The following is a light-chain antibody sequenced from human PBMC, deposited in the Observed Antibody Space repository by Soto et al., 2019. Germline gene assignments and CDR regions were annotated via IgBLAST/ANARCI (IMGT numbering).Light chain of an antibody. J-gene: IGKJ2*01. Sequence: EIVLTQSPATLSLSPGERATLSCRASQSVGSYLAWYRQKPGQAPRLLIYDASNRATGIPARFSGSGSGTDFTLTISSLEPEDFAVYYCQQRSNRPLYTFGQGTKLEIK. CDR3: QQRSNRPLYT. CDR2: DAS. V-gene: IGKV3-11*01. CDR1: QSVGSY.